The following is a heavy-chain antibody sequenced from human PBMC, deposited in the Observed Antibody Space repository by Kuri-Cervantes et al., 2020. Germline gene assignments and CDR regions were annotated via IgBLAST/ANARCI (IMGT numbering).Heavy chain of an antibody. Sequence: SETLSLTCTVSDESIISVSYNWGWIRQAPGKGLEWIGNIYYSGRTYYNPSLRSRVTTSVDTSKNQFSLRLSSVTAADTAVYYCARPQEDDYVWGSYRRTDAFDIWGQGTMVTVSS. D-gene: IGHD3-16*02. CDR1: DESIISVSYN. J-gene: IGHJ3*02. CDR2: IYYSGRT. V-gene: IGHV4-39*01. CDR3: ARPQEDDYVWGSYRRTDAFDI.